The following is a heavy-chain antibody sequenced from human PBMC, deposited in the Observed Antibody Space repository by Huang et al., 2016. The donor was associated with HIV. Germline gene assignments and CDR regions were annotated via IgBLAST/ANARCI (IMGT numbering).Heavy chain of an antibody. V-gene: IGHV3-30*18. D-gene: IGHD6-13*01. J-gene: IGHJ4*02. CDR2: ITYDGKTK. CDR1: GCTFRSYG. Sequence: QVQLVESGGGVVQPGRSLRLSCAASGCTFRSYGMHWVRQAPVKGLGGGAVITYDGKTKYYADSVKGRFSISRDNSKTTVYLQLNSLRVEDTAVYYCAKGGSAAAVLDFWGQGTLVTVSS. CDR3: AKGGSAAAVLDF.